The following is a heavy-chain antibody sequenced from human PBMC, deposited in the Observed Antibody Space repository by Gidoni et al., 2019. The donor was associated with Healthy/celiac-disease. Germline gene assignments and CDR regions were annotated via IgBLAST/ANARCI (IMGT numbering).Heavy chain of an antibody. J-gene: IGHJ4*02. CDR3: AKGGAGYGDPFDY. V-gene: IGHV3-9*01. CDR1: GFTFDDYA. CDR2: ISWNSGSI. Sequence: EVQLVESGGGLVQPGRSLRLSCAPSGFTFDDYAMHLVRQAPGKGLEWVSGISWNSGSIGYADSVKGRFTISRDNAKNSLYLQMNSLRAEDTALYYCAKGGAGYGDPFDYWGQGTLVTVSS. D-gene: IGHD4-17*01.